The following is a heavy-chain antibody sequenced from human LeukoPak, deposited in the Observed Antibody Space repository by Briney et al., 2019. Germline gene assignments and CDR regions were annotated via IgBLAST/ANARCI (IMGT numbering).Heavy chain of an antibody. CDR3: AKDYATYYYYGMDV. J-gene: IGHJ6*02. V-gene: IGHV3-30*18. CDR1: GFTFSSYG. Sequence: AGSLRLSCAVSGFTFSSYGTDWVRQVQDNGMDWEAVISYVGSNTYYADSVKGRFTISRDNSKNTLYLQMNSLRAEDTAVYYCAKDYATYYYYGMDVWGQGTTATVSS. D-gene: IGHD4-17*01. CDR2: ISYVGSNT.